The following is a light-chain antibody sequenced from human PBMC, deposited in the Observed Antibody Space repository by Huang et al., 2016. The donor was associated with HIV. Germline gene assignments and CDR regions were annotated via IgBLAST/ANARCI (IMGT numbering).Light chain of an antibody. CDR1: HSVSSNY. V-gene: IGKV3-20*01. CDR2: GAS. Sequence: EVVLTQSPGTLSFSPGEGATLSCRASHSVSSNYLAWYQQRPGQAPRLLIYGASSRATGLPDRFSGSGSGTDFTLTISRLEPEDFAVYYCQQYDGLPYTFGQGTKLEIK. J-gene: IGKJ2*01. CDR3: QQYDGLPYT.